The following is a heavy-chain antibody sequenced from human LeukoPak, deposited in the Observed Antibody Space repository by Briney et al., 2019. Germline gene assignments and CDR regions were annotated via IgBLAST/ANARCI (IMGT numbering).Heavy chain of an antibody. V-gene: IGHV1-2*02. CDR2: INPNSGGT. J-gene: IGHJ6*03. Sequence: ASVTVSCKASGYTFTGYYMHWVRQAPGQGLEWMGWINPNSGGTNYAQKFQGRVTITADESTSTAYIELSSLRSEDTAVYYCARSETGYCSGGSCQIYYMDVWGKGTTVTISS. CDR1: GYTFTGYY. D-gene: IGHD2-15*01. CDR3: ARSETGYCSGGSCQIYYMDV.